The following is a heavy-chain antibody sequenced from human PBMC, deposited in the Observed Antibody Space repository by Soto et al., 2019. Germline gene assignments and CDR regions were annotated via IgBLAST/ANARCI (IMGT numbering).Heavy chain of an antibody. CDR3: ARDNKRRITIFGVVPRVYYYGMDV. CDR1: GGSISSGGYY. J-gene: IGHJ6*02. V-gene: IGHV4-31*02. Sequence: SETLSLTCTVSGGSISSGGYYWSWIRQHPGKGLEWIGYIYYSGSTYYNPSLKSRVTISVGTSKNQFSLKLSSVTAADTAVYYCARDNKRRITIFGVVPRVYYYGMDVWGQGTTVTVSS. D-gene: IGHD3-3*01. CDR2: IYYSGST.